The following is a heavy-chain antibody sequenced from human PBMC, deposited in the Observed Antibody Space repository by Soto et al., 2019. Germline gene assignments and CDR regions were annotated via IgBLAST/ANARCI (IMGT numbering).Heavy chain of an antibody. CDR3: ARGILGGVRIDYGMDV. CDR1: GFTFSNYN. CDR2: ITSAGSYI. D-gene: IGHD2-8*02. Sequence: EVQLVESVGGLVKPGGSLRLSCAASGFTFSNYNMNWVRQPPGKGLEWVSSITSAGSYIYYAESLKGRVTISRDNAKNSLFLPMNSLRAEDTALYFCARGILGGVRIDYGMDVWGQGTTVTVSS. J-gene: IGHJ6*02. V-gene: IGHV3-21*01.